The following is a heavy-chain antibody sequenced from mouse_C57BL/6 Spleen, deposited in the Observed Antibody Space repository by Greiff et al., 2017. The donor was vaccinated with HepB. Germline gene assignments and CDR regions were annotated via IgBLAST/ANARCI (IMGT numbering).Heavy chain of an antibody. CDR3: ARGDCDGYYAMDY. CDR2: ILPGSGST. CDR1: GYTFTGYW. Sequence: VKLQQSGAELMKPGASVKLSCKASGYTFTGYWIEWVKQMPGHGLEWIGEILPGSGSTNYNEKFKGKATFTADTSSNTAYMQLSRLTTEDSATYASARGDCDGYYAMDYWGQGTTVTVSS. J-gene: IGHJ4*01. V-gene: IGHV1-9*01. D-gene: IGHD2-4*01.